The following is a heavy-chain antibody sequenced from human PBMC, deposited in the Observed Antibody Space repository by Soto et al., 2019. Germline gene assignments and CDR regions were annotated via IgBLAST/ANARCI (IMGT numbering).Heavy chain of an antibody. CDR1: GFTFSSYS. V-gene: IGHV3-48*01. Sequence: EVQLVESGGGLVQPGGSLRLSCAASGFTFSSYSMNWVRQAPGKGLEWVSYISSSSSTIYYADSVKGRFTISRDNAKNSRYRQMNSLRAEDTAVYYCAREIYDSSGYYAPFDYWGQGTLVTVSS. D-gene: IGHD3-22*01. CDR3: AREIYDSSGYYAPFDY. J-gene: IGHJ4*02. CDR2: ISSSSSTI.